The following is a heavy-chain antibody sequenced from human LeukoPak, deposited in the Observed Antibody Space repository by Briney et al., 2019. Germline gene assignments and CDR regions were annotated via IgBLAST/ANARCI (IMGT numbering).Heavy chain of an antibody. CDR1: GFTFSSYS. CDR3: ARGERWLLPPTDY. Sequence: GGSLRLSCAASGFTFSSYSMNWVRQAPGKGLEWVSYISSSGSTKYYADSVKGRFTISRDNARNSLYLQMNSLRADDTAVYYCARGERWLLPPTDYWGQGTLVTVSS. D-gene: IGHD5-24*01. J-gene: IGHJ4*02. CDR2: ISSSGSTK. V-gene: IGHV3-48*04.